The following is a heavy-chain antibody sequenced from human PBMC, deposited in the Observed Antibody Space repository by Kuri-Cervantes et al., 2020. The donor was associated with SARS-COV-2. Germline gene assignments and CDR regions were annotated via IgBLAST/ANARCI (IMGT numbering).Heavy chain of an antibody. Sequence: ASVKVSCKASGYTFTGYYMHWVRQAPGQGLEWMGWINPNSGGTNYAQKFQGRVTMTRDTSISTAYMELSSLRSEDTAVYYCARGDPYKDPFGAIDYFDYWGQGTLVTVSS. V-gene: IGHV1-2*02. J-gene: IGHJ4*02. CDR2: INPNSGGT. D-gene: IGHD3-3*01. CDR1: GYTFTGYY. CDR3: ARGDPYKDPFGAIDYFDY.